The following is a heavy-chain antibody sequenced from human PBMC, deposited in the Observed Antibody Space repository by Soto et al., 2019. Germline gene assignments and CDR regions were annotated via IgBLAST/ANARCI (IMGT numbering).Heavy chain of an antibody. D-gene: IGHD6-13*01. CDR1: GYIFTTYW. CDR2: IFPGDSDT. V-gene: IGHV5-51*01. Sequence: GESLKISCKASGYIFTTYWIGWVRQMPGKGPEWMGTIFPGDSDTRYSPSFQGQVTISVDKSVSTAYLQWGSLKASDTAMYYCASTSIAAAGKDYNWFDPWGQGTLVTVSS. J-gene: IGHJ5*02. CDR3: ASTSIAAAGKDYNWFDP.